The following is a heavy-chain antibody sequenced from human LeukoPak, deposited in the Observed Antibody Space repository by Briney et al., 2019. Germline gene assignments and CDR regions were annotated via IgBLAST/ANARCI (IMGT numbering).Heavy chain of an antibody. CDR2: IKEDGSEK. CDR1: GFTFSWFW. J-gene: IGHJ6*04. Sequence: GGALRLSCAASGFTFSWFWMSLVRQSPGKGLEWVANIKEDGSEKYYVDSVKGRFTISRDNAKNSLYLQMNSLRVEDTAVYYCARLEAVWGKGTTVTVSS. CDR3: ARLEAV. V-gene: IGHV3-7*01. D-gene: IGHD3-3*01.